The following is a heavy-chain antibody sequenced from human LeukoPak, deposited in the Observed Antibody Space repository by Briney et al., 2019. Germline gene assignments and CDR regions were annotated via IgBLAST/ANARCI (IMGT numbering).Heavy chain of an antibody. D-gene: IGHD4-17*01. Sequence: PGGSLRLSCAASGFTFSNAWMSWVRQAPGKGLEWVGRIKSKTDGGTTDYAAPVKGRFTISRDDSKNTLYLQMNSLKTEDTAVYYCTIEADYGDSTRFDYWGQGTLVTVSS. V-gene: IGHV3-15*01. CDR2: IKSKTDGGTT. CDR1: GFTFSNAW. J-gene: IGHJ4*02. CDR3: TIEADYGDSTRFDY.